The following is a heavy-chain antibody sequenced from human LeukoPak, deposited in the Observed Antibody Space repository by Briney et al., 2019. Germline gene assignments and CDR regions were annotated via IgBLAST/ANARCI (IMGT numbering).Heavy chain of an antibody. Sequence: ASVKVSCKVSGYTLTELSMHWVRQAPGKGLEWMGGFDPEDGETIYAQKFQGRVTMTEDTSTDTAYMELSSLRSEDTAVYYCATDGTMKNYYYYGMDVWGQGTTVTVSS. CDR1: GYTLTELS. CDR2: FDPEDGET. J-gene: IGHJ6*02. V-gene: IGHV1-24*01. CDR3: ATDGTMKNYYYYGMDV.